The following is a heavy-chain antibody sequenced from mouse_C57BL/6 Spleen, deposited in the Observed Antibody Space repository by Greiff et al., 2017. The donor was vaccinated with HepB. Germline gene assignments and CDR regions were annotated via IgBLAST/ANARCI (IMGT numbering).Heavy chain of an antibody. CDR3: TWAMYSNSAWFAD. V-gene: IGHV1-15*01. CDR2: IDPETGGT. Sequence: QVHVKQSGAELVRPGASVTLSCKASGYTFTDYEMHWVKQTPVHGLEWIGAIDPETGGTAYNQKFKGKAILTADKSSSTAYMELRSLTSEDSAVYYCTWAMYSNSAWFADGGQGTLVTVSA. CDR1: GYTFTDYE. J-gene: IGHJ3*01. D-gene: IGHD2-5*01.